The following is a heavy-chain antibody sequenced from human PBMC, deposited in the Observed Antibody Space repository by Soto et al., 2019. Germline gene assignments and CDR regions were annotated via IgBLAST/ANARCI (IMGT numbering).Heavy chain of an antibody. CDR1: GYSISSGYY. Sequence: PSETLSLTCAVSGYSISSGYYWGWIRQPPGKGLEWIGSIYHSGSTYYNPSLKSRVTISVDTSKNQFSLKLSSVTAADTAVYYCARDGGQYYYDSSGADYWGQGTLVTVSS. CDR3: ARDGGQYYYDSSGADY. D-gene: IGHD3-22*01. J-gene: IGHJ4*02. V-gene: IGHV4-38-2*02. CDR2: IYHSGST.